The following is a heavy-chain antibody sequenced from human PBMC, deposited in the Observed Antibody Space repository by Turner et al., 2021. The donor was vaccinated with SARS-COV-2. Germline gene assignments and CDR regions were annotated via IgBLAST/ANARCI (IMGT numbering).Heavy chain of an antibody. CDR2: IYSGGST. D-gene: IGHD3-10*01. J-gene: IGHJ6*02. CDR1: GFTFSSYS. Sequence: EVQLVESGGGLVKPGGSLRLSCAASGFTFSSYSMNWVRQAPGKGLEWVSVIYSGGSTFYSDSVKGRFTISRDNSKNTLYLQMNSLRAEDTAVYYCARGGHYYYGLDVWGQGTTVTVSS. CDR3: ARGGHYYYGLDV. V-gene: IGHV3-66*01.